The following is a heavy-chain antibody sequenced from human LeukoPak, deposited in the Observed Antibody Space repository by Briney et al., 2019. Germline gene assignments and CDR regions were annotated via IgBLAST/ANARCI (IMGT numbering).Heavy chain of an antibody. CDR2: INTNTGNP. J-gene: IGHJ4*02. CDR3: ARYCGGDCYSGFDY. Sequence: ASVKVSCKASGYTFTSYAMNWVRQAPGQGLEWMGWINTNTGNPTYAQGLTGRFVSSLDTSVSTAYLQICSLKAEDTAVYYCARYCGGDCYSGFDYWGQGTLVTVSS. D-gene: IGHD2-21*02. V-gene: IGHV7-4-1*01. CDR1: GYTFTSYA.